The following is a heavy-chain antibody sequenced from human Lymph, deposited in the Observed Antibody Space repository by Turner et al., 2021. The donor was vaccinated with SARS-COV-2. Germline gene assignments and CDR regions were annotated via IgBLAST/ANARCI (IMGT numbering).Heavy chain of an antibody. CDR1: GYTCTGYY. V-gene: IGHV1-2*02. CDR3: ARSRDLQSMVRGVDPFDY. CDR2: INPNSGGT. D-gene: IGHD3-10*01. Sequence: QVQLVQSGAEVKKPGASVKVSCKASGYTCTGYYMHWVRQAPGQGLECMGWINPNSGGTNYAQKFKGRVTMTRDTSISTAYMELSRLRSDDTAVYYCARSRDLQSMVRGVDPFDYWGQGTLVTVSS. J-gene: IGHJ4*02.